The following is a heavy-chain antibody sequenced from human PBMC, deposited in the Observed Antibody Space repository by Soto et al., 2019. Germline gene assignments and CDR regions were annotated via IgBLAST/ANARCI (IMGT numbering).Heavy chain of an antibody. CDR3: AKDQEWDHDPFDI. V-gene: IGHV3-30*18. CDR1: GLTFSRYG. J-gene: IGHJ3*02. Sequence: QAQLVESGGGVVQPGRSLRLSCGASGLTFSRYGMHWVRQAPGKGLEWVALISYDGSLEYYSDSVKGRFTISRDNSKNTLYLQKNSLRAEDTVMYYCAKDQEWDHDPFDIWGQGTMVTVSS. CDR2: ISYDGSLE. D-gene: IGHD1-26*01.